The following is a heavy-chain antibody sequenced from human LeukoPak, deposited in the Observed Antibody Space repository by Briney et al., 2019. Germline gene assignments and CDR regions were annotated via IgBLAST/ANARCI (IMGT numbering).Heavy chain of an antibody. Sequence: GGSLRLSCAASGFTFSDHYIDWVRQASGKGLEWVGRIRSTANGYATAYAASVKGRFTISRDDSKNTAYLQMDSLKTEDTAVYYCTGNYYGSGSYADFDYWGQGTLVTVSS. CDR3: TGNYYGSGSYADFDY. J-gene: IGHJ4*02. D-gene: IGHD3-10*01. V-gene: IGHV3-73*01. CDR2: IRSTANGYAT. CDR1: GFTFSDHY.